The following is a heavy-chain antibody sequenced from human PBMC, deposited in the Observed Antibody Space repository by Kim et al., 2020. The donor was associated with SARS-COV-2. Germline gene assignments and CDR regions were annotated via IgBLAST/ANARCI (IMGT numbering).Heavy chain of an antibody. CDR1: GFTFSSYS. D-gene: IGHD3-22*01. V-gene: IGHV3-48*02. CDR3: ARVGPMIVVVTHYYYYGMDV. J-gene: IGHJ6*02. CDR2: ISSSSSTI. Sequence: GGSLRLSCAASGFTFSSYSMNWVRQAPGKGLEWVSYISSSSSTIYYADSVKGRFTISRDNAKNSLYLQMNSLRDEDTAVYYCARVGPMIVVVTHYYYYGMDVWGQGTTVTVSS.